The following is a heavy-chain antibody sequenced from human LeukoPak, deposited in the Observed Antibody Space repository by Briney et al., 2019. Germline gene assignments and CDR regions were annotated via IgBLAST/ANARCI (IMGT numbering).Heavy chain of an antibody. D-gene: IGHD3-10*01. J-gene: IGHJ4*02. CDR1: GFTVSGNY. V-gene: IGHV3-53*01. Sequence: PGGSLRLSCAASGFTVSGNYMSWVRQAPGKGLEWVSVIYSGYSGGSTYYADSAKGRFTISKDTSKNTLYLQMSSLRAEDTAVYYCARENNYGSAFDYWGQGTLVTVSS. CDR3: ARENNYGSAFDY. CDR2: IYSGYSGGST.